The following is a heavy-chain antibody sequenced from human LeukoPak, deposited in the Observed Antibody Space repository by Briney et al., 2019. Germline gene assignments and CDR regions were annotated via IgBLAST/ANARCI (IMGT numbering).Heavy chain of an antibody. CDR2: IHHSGST. Sequence: SETLSLTCAVSGGSISSSNWWSWVRQPPGKGLEWIGGIHHSGSTKYNPSLKSRVTISVDKSKNQVSLKVSSVTAADTAVYYCARETDYSHPNWFDPWGQGTLVTVSS. CDR1: GGSISSSNW. V-gene: IGHV4-4*02. D-gene: IGHD4-11*01. J-gene: IGHJ5*02. CDR3: ARETDYSHPNWFDP.